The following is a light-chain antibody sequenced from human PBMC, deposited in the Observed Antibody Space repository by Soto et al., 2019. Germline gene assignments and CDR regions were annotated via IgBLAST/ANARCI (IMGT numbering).Light chain of an antibody. CDR2: KAS. J-gene: IGKJ1*01. V-gene: IGKV1-5*03. Sequence: DIQMTQSPPTLAAFVGGIFTIACRASQTISSWLAWYQQKPGKAPKLLIYKASTLKSGVPSRFSGSGSGTEFTLTSSSLQPDDFATYYCQHYNSYSEAFGQGTKVDIK. CDR1: QTISSW. CDR3: QHYNSYSEA.